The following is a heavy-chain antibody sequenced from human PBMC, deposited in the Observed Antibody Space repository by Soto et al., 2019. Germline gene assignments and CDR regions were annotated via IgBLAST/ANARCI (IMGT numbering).Heavy chain of an antibody. CDR3: ARDFVVATGPLDP. V-gene: IGHV1-46*01. D-gene: IGHD2-15*01. Sequence: RASVKVCCKASGYTFTSYYMHWVRQAPGQGLEWMGIINPSGGSTSYAQKFQGRVTMTRDTSTSTVYMELSSLRSEDTAVYYCARDFVVATGPLDPWGQETLVTVS. CDR1: GYTFTSYY. J-gene: IGHJ5*02. CDR2: INPSGGST.